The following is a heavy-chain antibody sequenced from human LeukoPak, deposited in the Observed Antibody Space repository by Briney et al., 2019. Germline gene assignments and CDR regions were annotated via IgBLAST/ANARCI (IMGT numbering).Heavy chain of an antibody. D-gene: IGHD3-10*01. CDR1: GGSISSYY. V-gene: IGHV4-59*08. CDR3: ARVRYGSGSLYYYYYYMDV. Sequence: SETLSLTCTVSGGSISSYYWSWIRQPPGKGLEWIGYIYYSGSTNYNPSLKSRVTLSVDTSKNQFSLKLRSVTAADTAIYYCARVRYGSGSLYYYYYYMDVWGKGTTVTISS. CDR2: IYYSGST. J-gene: IGHJ6*03.